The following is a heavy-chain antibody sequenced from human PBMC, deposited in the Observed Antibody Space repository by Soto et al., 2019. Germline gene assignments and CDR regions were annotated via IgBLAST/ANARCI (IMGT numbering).Heavy chain of an antibody. CDR1: GYSFTSYW. D-gene: IGHD6-19*01. CDR3: ARHVSLLYSSGYDAFDI. V-gene: IGHV5-51*01. J-gene: IGHJ3*02. CDR2: IYPGDSDT. Sequence: GESLKISCKGSGYSFTSYWIGWVRQMPGKGLEWMGIIYPGDSDTRYSPSFQGQVTISADKSISTAYLQWSSLKASDTAMYYCARHVSLLYSSGYDAFDIWGQGTMVTVSS.